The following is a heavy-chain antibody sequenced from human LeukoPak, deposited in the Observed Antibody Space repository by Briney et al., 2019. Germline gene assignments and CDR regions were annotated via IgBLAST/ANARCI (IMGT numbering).Heavy chain of an antibody. D-gene: IGHD3-10*01. CDR3: ARGLVRGERYFDY. V-gene: IGHV1-3*01. CDR1: GYTLTSYA. CDR2: INAGNGNT. Sequence: GASVTVSCKASGYTLTSYAMHWVRQAPGQRLEWMGWINAGNGNTKYSQKFQGRVTITRDTSASTAYMELSSLRSEDTAVYYCARGLVRGERYFDYWGQGTLVTVSS. J-gene: IGHJ4*02.